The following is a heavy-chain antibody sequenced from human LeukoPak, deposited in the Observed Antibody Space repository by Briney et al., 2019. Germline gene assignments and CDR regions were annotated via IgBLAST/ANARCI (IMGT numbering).Heavy chain of an antibody. CDR1: GFTFSSYA. J-gene: IGHJ4*02. V-gene: IGHV3-20*04. Sequence: GGSLRLSCAASGFTFSSYAMSWVRQVPGKGLEWVSGLNWNGASTGYADSVKGRFTISRDNAKNSLYLQMNRLRPEDAAVYYCAKAPVTTCRGAFCYPFDYWGLGTLVTVSS. CDR3: AKAPVTTCRGAFCYPFDY. D-gene: IGHD2-15*01. CDR2: LNWNGAST.